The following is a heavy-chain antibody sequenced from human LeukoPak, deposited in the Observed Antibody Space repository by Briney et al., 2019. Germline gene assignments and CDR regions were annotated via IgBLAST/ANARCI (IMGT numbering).Heavy chain of an antibody. CDR2: ISSSGSTI. CDR3: ARARLAYYYDSRGYYGTLGY. D-gene: IGHD3-22*01. V-gene: IGHV3-48*03. J-gene: IGHJ4*02. CDR1: GFTFSNYE. Sequence: PGGSLRLSCAASGFTFSNYEMNWVRQAPGKGLEWLSYISSSGSTIYYTDSVKGRFTISRDKTNNSLFLQMNSLRAEDTAVYYCARARLAYYYDSRGYYGTLGYWGQGTLVTVSS.